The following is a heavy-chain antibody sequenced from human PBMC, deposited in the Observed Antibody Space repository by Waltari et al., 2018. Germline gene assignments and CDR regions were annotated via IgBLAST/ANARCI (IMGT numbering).Heavy chain of an antibody. J-gene: IGHJ3*02. CDR2: ISDSGGT. V-gene: IGHV4-34*01. D-gene: IGHD7-27*01. Sequence: QVQLQQWGAGLLKPSETLSLSCTVYGGSFSGYYWTWLRQTPGKGLEWIGEISDSGGTKYTPSLKSRVPISLETSKNQFSLKLASVTAADTGMYYCARDSELGAVFDIWGQGTMVTVSS. CDR3: ARDSELGAVFDI. CDR1: GGSFSGYY.